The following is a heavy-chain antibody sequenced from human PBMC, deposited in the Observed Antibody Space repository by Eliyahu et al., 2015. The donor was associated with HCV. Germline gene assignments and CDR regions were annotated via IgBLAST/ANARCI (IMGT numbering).Heavy chain of an antibody. CDR3: ASGGGGIAVTGTGGWFDP. D-gene: IGHD6-19*01. Sequence: QVQLQESGPGLVQPSETLSLTCTVSGGSITSYYWSWXRQPPGXGLEWIGYIHYSGSTNFHPSLXSRVIISIDTSKNQFSLKLSSVTAADTAVYYCASGGGGIAVTGTGGWFDPWGQGTLVTVSS. J-gene: IGHJ5*02. CDR2: IHYSGST. V-gene: IGHV4-59*01. CDR1: GGSITSYY.